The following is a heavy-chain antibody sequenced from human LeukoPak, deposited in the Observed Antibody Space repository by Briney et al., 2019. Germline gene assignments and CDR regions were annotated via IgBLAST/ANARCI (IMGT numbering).Heavy chain of an antibody. Sequence: GGSLRLSCAASGFTFSSYWMTWVRQAPGKGLEWVANIKQDGSKKNYVDSVKGRFTISRDNAKNSLYLQMNSLRAEDTAVYYCATPLDYYDSSGYHQGGDWGQGTPVTVSS. CDR3: ATPLDYYDSSGYHQGGD. V-gene: IGHV3-7*03. CDR2: IKQDGSKK. J-gene: IGHJ4*02. CDR1: GFTFSSYW. D-gene: IGHD3-22*01.